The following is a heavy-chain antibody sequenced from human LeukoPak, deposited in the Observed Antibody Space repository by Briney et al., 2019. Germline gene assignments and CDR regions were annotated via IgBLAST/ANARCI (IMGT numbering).Heavy chain of an antibody. CDR1: GSTFSDYY. J-gene: IGHJ6*03. V-gene: IGHV3-11*01. CDR3: ARVETVVVPAAMPYYYYYMDV. Sequence: GGSLRLSCAASGSTFSDYYMSWIRQAPGKGLEWVSYISSSGSTIYYADSVKGRFTISRDNAKNSLYLQMNSLRAEDTAVYYCARVETVVVPAAMPYYYYYMDVWGKGTTVTISS. CDR2: ISSSGSTI. D-gene: IGHD2-2*03.